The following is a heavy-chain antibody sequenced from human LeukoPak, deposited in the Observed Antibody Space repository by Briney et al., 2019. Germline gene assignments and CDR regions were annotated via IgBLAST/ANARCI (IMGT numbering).Heavy chain of an antibody. D-gene: IGHD1-26*01. V-gene: IGHV1-18*01. CDR2: ISAYNGNT. J-gene: IGHJ4*02. Sequence: GASVKVSCKASGYTFTSYGISWVRQAPGQGLEWMGWISAYNGNTNYAQKLQGRVTMTTDTSTSTAYMELSRLRSDDTAVYYCARVPSAWELPDFDYWGQGTLVTVSS. CDR3: ARVPSAWELPDFDY. CDR1: GYTFTSYG.